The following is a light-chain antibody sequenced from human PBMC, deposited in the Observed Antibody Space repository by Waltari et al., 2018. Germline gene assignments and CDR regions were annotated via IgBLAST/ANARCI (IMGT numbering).Light chain of an antibody. J-gene: IGLJ3*02. CDR1: SSNIGNYF. CDR3: GTWDTNLRAV. CDR2: DNK. V-gene: IGLV1-51*01. Sequence: QSVLTQPPSVSAAAGQKVTISCSGGSSNIGNYFVSWYQQFPGAAPKLLIYDNKKRPSGIPDPFSGSKSGTSATLDITGLQTGDEADYYCGTWDTNLRAVFGGGTTLTVL.